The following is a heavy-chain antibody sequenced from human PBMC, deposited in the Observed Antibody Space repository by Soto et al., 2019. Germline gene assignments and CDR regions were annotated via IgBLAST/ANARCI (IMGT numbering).Heavy chain of an antibody. D-gene: IGHD5-12*01. J-gene: IGHJ4*02. Sequence: ASETLSLTCTVSGGSFNNYYWTWIRQPPGKGLEWIGYIYSSGSAGYNPSLKSRVTMSVDRSKNQFSLKLSSVTAADTAVYYCAAGGGLPRYYWGQGTLVTVSS. CDR1: GGSFNNYY. V-gene: IGHV4-59*12. CDR2: IYSSGSA. CDR3: AAGGGLPRYY.